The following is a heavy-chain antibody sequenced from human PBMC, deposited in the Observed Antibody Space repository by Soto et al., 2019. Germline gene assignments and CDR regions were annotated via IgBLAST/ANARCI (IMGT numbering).Heavy chain of an antibody. CDR3: ARRLGGGGDYFYGMDV. Sequence: QVQLVQSGAEVKKPGASVKVSCKTSGYTFSHYYIHWMRQVPGQGPEWMGWINPNSDGTKYAKNFQGGITITSDASISTAFLELKRLRSNDTAVYYCARRLGGGGDYFYGMDVWGQGTAVTVSS. CDR1: GYTFSHYY. J-gene: IGHJ6*02. V-gene: IGHV1-2*02. CDR2: INPNSDGT. D-gene: IGHD3-10*01.